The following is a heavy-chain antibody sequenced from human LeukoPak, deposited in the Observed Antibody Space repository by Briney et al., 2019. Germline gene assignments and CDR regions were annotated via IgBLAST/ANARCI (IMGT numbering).Heavy chain of an antibody. Sequence: SETLSLTCTVSGGSISSYYWSWIRQPPGKGLEWIGYIYYSGSTNYNPSLKSRVTISVDTSKNQFSLKLSSVTAADTAVYYCARVYGLLYWFDPWGQGTLVTVSS. CDR1: GGSISSYY. J-gene: IGHJ5*02. CDR2: IYYSGST. CDR3: ARVYGLLYWFDP. D-gene: IGHD2-2*01. V-gene: IGHV4-59*08.